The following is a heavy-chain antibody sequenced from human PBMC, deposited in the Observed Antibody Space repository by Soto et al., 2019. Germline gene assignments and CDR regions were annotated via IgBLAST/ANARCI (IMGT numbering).Heavy chain of an antibody. CDR3: ARDWTNDY. CDR1: GFTFSAYS. Sequence: ESGGGVVQPGGSLRLSCAASGFTFSAYSMHWIRQAPGKGLEWVAVIWYDGSNEYFAESVRGRFSISRDNTKNILYLHMDSLRVEDTAVYYCARDWTNDYWGQGTLVTVSS. J-gene: IGHJ4*02. CDR2: IWYDGSNE. V-gene: IGHV3-33*01. D-gene: IGHD3-3*01.